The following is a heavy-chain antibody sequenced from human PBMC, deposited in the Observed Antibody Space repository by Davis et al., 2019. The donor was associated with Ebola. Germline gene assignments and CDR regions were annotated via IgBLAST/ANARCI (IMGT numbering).Heavy chain of an antibody. Sequence: SHTLSLTRAISGHSLSSNSAARNWIRQSPSRGLEWLGRTYYRSNWFHDYALSVKSRITIHPDPSKNQFSLQLNSVTPEDTAVYYCPRVSKYSSGWLGFDPWGQGSLVTVSS. CDR3: PRVSKYSSGWLGFDP. V-gene: IGHV6-1*01. J-gene: IGHJ5*02. CDR1: GHSLSSNSAA. CDR2: TYYRSNWFH. D-gene: IGHD6-19*01.